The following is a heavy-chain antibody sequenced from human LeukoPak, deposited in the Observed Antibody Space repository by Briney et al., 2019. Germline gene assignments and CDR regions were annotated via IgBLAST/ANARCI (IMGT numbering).Heavy chain of an antibody. J-gene: IGHJ4*02. CDR1: GGSISSYY. V-gene: IGHV4-59*01. Sequence: PSETLSLTCTVSGGSISSYYWSWIRQPPGKGLEWIGYIYYSGSTNYNPSLKSRVTISVDTSKNQFSLKLSSVTAADTAVYYCARAFGENPGYSYGWVDFFDYWGQGTLVTVSS. CDR3: ARAFGENPGYSYGWVDFFDY. CDR2: IYYSGST. D-gene: IGHD5-18*01.